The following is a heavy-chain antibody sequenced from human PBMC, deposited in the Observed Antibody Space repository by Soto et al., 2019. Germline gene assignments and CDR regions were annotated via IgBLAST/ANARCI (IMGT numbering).Heavy chain of an antibody. CDR3: ERDQATRWFDP. V-gene: IGHV4-59*01. CDR1: GGSISGYY. J-gene: IGHJ5*02. CDR2: IYYSGST. Sequence: SETLSLTCTVSGGSISGYYWSWIRQPPGKGLEWIGYIYYSGSTNYNPSLKSRVTISVDTSKNQFSLKLSSVTAADTAVYYCERDQATRWFDPWGQGTLVTVSS. D-gene: IGHD5-12*01.